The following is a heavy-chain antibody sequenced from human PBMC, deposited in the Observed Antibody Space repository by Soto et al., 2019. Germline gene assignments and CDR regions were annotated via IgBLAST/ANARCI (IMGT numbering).Heavy chain of an antibody. D-gene: IGHD2-2*02. CDR3: ARGGGYCSSTRCYTNWFDP. J-gene: IGHJ5*02. Sequence: TLSLTCAGYGGSFSGYYWSWIRQPPGKGLEWIGEINHSGSTNYNPSLKSRVTISVDTSKNQFSLKLSSVTAADTAVYYCARGGGYCSSTRCYTNWFDPWGQGTLVTVSS. CDR2: INHSGST. CDR1: GGSFSGYY. V-gene: IGHV4-34*01.